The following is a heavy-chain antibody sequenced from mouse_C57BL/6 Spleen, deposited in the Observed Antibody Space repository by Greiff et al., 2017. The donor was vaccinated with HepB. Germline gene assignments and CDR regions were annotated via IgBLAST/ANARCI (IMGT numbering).Heavy chain of an antibody. CDR3: ARAMGSWFAY. D-gene: IGHD2-3*01. CDR1: GYTFTSYW. Sequence: VQLQQPGAEVVKPGASVKLSCKASGYTFTSYWMHWVKQRPGQGLEWIGMIHPNSGSTNYNEKFKSKATLTVDKSSSTAYMQLSSLTSEDSAVYYCARAMGSWFAYWGQGTLVTVSA. CDR2: IHPNSGST. V-gene: IGHV1-64*01. J-gene: IGHJ3*01.